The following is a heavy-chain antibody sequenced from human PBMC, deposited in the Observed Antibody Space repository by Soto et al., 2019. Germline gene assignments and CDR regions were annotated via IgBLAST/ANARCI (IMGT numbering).Heavy chain of an antibody. V-gene: IGHV3-21*01. CDR1: GFTFSSYS. D-gene: IGHD1-26*01. CDR3: ATQAPWAYYYYGMDV. J-gene: IGHJ6*02. Sequence: EVQLVESGGGLVKPGGSLRLSCAASGFTFSSYSMNWVRQAPGKGLEWVSSISSSSSYIYYADSVKGRFTISRDNAKNSLYLQMNSLRAEDTAVYYCATQAPWAYYYYGMDVWGQGTTVTVSS. CDR2: ISSSSSYI.